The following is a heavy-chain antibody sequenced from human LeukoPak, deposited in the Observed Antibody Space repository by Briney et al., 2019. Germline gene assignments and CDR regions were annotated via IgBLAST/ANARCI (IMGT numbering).Heavy chain of an antibody. CDR3: ARQYYDISLGGHMDV. V-gene: IGHV4-34*01. J-gene: IGHJ6*03. CDR1: GGSFIGYY. D-gene: IGHD3-9*01. CDR2: INHSGST. Sequence: PSETLSLTCAVYGGSFIGYYWSWIRQPPGKGLEWIGEINHSGSTNYNPSLKSRVTISVDTSKNQFSLKLSSVTAADTAVYYCARQYYDISLGGHMDVWGKGTTVTISS.